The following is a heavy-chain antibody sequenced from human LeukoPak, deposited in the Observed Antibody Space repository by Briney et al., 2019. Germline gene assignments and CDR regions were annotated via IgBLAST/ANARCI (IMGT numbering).Heavy chain of an antibody. Sequence: GGSLRLSCAASGFTFSSYAMHWVRQAPGKGLEWVAVISYDGSNKYYADSVKGRFTISRDNSKNTLYLQMNSLRAEDTAVYYCARASGYERFDYWGQGTLVTVSS. J-gene: IGHJ4*02. D-gene: IGHD5-12*01. CDR1: GFTFSSYA. V-gene: IGHV3-30-3*01. CDR2: ISYDGSNK. CDR3: ARASGYERFDY.